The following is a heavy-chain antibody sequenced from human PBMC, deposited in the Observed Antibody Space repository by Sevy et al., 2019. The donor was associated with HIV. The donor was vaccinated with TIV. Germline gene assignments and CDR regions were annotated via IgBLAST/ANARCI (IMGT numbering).Heavy chain of an antibody. CDR3: ARDQHDYGGNLRTGWFDP. D-gene: IGHD4-17*01. Sequence: GGSLRLSCAASGFTFSDYGMQWVRQAPGKGLEWVAVIWNDGSNKYYADSVKGRFTTSRDNPSNTLYLQMNSLRAEDTAVYYCARDQHDYGGNLRTGWFDPWGQGTLVTVSS. J-gene: IGHJ5*02. V-gene: IGHV3-33*01. CDR1: GFTFSDYG. CDR2: IWNDGSNK.